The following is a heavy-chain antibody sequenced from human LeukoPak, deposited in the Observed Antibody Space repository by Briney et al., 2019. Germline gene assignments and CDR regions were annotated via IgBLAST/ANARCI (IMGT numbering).Heavy chain of an antibody. D-gene: IGHD6-19*01. V-gene: IGHV3-9*03. J-gene: IGHJ4*02. CDR2: ISWNSGSI. CDR1: GFTFDDYA. CDR3: AKGSYSSGWYYFDY. Sequence: GGSLRLSCAASGFTFDDYAMHWVRQAPGKGLEWVSGISWNSGSIGYADSVKGRFTIFRDNAKNSLYLQMNSLRAEDMALYYCAKGSYSSGWYYFDYWGQGTLVTVSS.